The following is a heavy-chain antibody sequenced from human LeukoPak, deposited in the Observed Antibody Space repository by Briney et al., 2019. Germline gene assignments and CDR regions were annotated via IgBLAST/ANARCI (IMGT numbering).Heavy chain of an antibody. CDR2: VLYSGTT. Sequence: SETLSLTCTISGGSISSGGYYWSWIRQPPGKGLEWIGYVLYSGTTNYNPSLKSRVTISVDTSKNQFSLKLSSVTAADTAVYYCARYSVATIYEDSSGWLDAFDIWGQGTMVTVSS. CDR1: GGSISSGGYY. D-gene: IGHD6-19*01. J-gene: IGHJ3*02. V-gene: IGHV4-61*08. CDR3: ARYSVATIYEDSSGWLDAFDI.